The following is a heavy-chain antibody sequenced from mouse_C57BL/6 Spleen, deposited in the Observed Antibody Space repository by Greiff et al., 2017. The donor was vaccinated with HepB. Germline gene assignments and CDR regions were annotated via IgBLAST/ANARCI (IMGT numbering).Heavy chain of an antibody. J-gene: IGHJ2*01. Sequence: QVQLQQPGAELVKPGASVKLSCKASGYTFTSYWMQWVKQRPGQGLEWIGEIDPSDSYTNYNQKFKGKATLTVDTSSSTAYMQLSSLTSEDSAVYYCARRAYYDSIDYWGQGTTLTVSS. CDR3: ARRAYYDSIDY. V-gene: IGHV1-50*01. CDR2: IDPSDSYT. CDR1: GYTFTSYW. D-gene: IGHD2-4*01.